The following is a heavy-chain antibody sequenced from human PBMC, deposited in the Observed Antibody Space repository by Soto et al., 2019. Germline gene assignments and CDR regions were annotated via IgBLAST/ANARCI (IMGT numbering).Heavy chain of an antibody. CDR2: IYYSGST. V-gene: IGHV4-59*01. Sequence: SETLSLTCTVPGGSISSYYWSWIRQPPGKGLEWIGYIYYSGSTNYSPSLKSRVTISVDTSKNQFSLKLSSVTAADTAVYYCARDFSFRGQRYGMDVWGQGTTVTVS. CDR3: ARDFSFRGQRYGMDV. J-gene: IGHJ6*02. D-gene: IGHD3-10*01. CDR1: GGSISSYY.